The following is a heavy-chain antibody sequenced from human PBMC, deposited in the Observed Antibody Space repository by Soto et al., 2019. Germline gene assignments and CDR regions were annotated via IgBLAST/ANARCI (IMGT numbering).Heavy chain of an antibody. CDR2: IYPGDSDT. V-gene: IGHV5-51*01. CDR1: GYSFTSYW. Sequence: GESLKISCKGSGYSFTSYWIGWVRQMPGKGLEWMGIIYPGDSDTRYSPSFQGQVTISADKSISTAYLQWSSLKASDTAMYYCARRRVWGRNWNPFDPWGQGTLVTVSS. J-gene: IGHJ5*02. D-gene: IGHD1-1*01. CDR3: ARRRVWGRNWNPFDP.